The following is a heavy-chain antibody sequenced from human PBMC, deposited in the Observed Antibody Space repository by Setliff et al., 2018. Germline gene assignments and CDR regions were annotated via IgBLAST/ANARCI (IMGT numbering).Heavy chain of an antibody. CDR2: IKQDGSEK. J-gene: IGHJ4*02. CDR3: AKRGPYCSGGTCHYYFDY. CDR1: GFTFSNSW. D-gene: IGHD2-15*01. V-gene: IGHV3-7*01. Sequence: GGSLRLSCAASGFTFSNSWMNWVRRAPGKGLEWVAIIKQDGSEKYYVDSVKGRFTISRDNAKNSVYLQMNSLRAEDTAVYYCAKRGPYCSGGTCHYYFDYWGQGTLVTVSS.